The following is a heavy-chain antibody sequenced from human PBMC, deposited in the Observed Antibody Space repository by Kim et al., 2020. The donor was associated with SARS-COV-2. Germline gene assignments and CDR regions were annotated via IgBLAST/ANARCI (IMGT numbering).Heavy chain of an antibody. J-gene: IGHJ5*02. CDR1: GFTFSSYE. D-gene: IGHD6-19*01. CDR3: ASRVSSQGSGWYGVAKGFDP. CDR2: ISSSGSTI. V-gene: IGHV3-48*03. Sequence: GGSLRLSCAASGFTFSSYEMNWVRQAPGKGLEWVSYISSSGSTIYYADSVKGRFTISRDNAKNSLYLQMNSLRAEDTAVYYCASRVSSQGSGWYGVAKGFDPWGQGTLVTVSS.